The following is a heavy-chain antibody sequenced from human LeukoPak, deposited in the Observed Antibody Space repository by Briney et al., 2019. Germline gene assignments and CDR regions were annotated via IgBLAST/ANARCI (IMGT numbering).Heavy chain of an antibody. D-gene: IGHD1-26*01. CDR3: ATKYSGSYYSFFDY. V-gene: IGHV1-2*02. Sequence: GASVKVSCKASGYTFTGYYMHWVRQAPGQGLEWMGWINPNSGGTNYAQKFQGRVTMTRDTSISTAYMELSRLRSDDTAVYYSATKYSGSYYSFFDYWGQGTLVTVSS. CDR1: GYTFTGYY. J-gene: IGHJ4*02. CDR2: INPNSGGT.